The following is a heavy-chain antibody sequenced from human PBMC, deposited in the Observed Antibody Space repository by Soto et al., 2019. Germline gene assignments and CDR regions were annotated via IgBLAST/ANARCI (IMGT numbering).Heavy chain of an antibody. Sequence: SQTLSLTCAISGDSVSTNIAAWSWIRQSPSRGLEWLGRTLYRSSKWYNEYAVSVKSRMTINPDTSKNQFSLQLNSVTPEDTALYYCARDAAPTLNYPHGMDVWGQGTAVTVSS. CDR1: GDSVSTNIAA. V-gene: IGHV6-1*01. CDR2: TLYRSSKWYN. CDR3: ARDAAPTLNYPHGMDV. D-gene: IGHD1-7*01. J-gene: IGHJ6*02.